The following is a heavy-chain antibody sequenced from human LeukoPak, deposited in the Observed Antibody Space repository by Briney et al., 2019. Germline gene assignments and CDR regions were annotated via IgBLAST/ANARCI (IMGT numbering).Heavy chain of an antibody. D-gene: IGHD3-22*01. J-gene: IGHJ5*02. V-gene: IGHV1-46*01. CDR2: INPSGGNT. CDR3: ARDRNGPTYYYDSSGYDNWFDP. CDR1: GYTFTSYY. Sequence: ASVKVSCKASGYTFTSYYMHWVRQAPGQGLEWMGIINPSGGNTSYAQKFQGRVTMTRDTSTSTVYMELSSLRSEDTAVYYCARDRNGPTYYYDSSGYDNWFDPWGQGTLVTVSS.